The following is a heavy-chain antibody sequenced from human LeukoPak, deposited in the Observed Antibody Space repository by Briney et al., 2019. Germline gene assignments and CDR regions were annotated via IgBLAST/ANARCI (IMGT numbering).Heavy chain of an antibody. D-gene: IGHD1-26*01. Sequence: SETLSLTCTVSGGSISSYYWSWIRQPPGKGLEWIGYIYYSGSTNYNPSLKSRVTISVDTSKNQFSLKLSSVTAADTAVYYCARVHSEVGATPFDYWGQGTLVTVSS. CDR1: GGSISSYY. CDR2: IYYSGST. CDR3: ARVHSEVGATPFDY. J-gene: IGHJ4*02. V-gene: IGHV4-59*01.